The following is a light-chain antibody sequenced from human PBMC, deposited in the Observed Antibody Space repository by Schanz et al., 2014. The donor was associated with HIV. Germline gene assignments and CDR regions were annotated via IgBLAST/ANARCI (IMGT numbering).Light chain of an antibody. V-gene: IGKV3-15*01. CDR2: GAS. Sequence: IVLTQSPATLSVSPGERATLSCRASQSISNNLAWYQQKPGQPPRLLIYGASTRATGLPARFSGSGSGTEFTLTISSLQSEDFAVYYCQQYNNWPPYTFGQGTKLEIK. J-gene: IGKJ2*01. CDR3: QQYNNWPPYT. CDR1: QSISNN.